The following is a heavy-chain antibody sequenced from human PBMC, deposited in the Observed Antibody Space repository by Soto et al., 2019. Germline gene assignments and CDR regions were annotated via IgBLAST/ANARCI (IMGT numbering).Heavy chain of an antibody. CDR1: GFTFSYYT. CDR3: VRENYYYGMDV. Sequence: WGSLRLSCVASGFTFSYYTMNWVRQAPGKGLEWVSVINSGGSTDYADSVKGRFTISRDISRNTLYLQMNSLRAEDTAVYYCVRENYYYGMDVWGQGTTVTVSS. CDR2: INSGGST. J-gene: IGHJ6*02. V-gene: IGHV3-66*01.